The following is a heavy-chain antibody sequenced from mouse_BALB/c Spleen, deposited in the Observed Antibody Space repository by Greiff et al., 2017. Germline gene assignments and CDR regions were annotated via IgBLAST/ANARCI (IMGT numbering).Heavy chain of an antibody. CDR1: GFTFSSFG. CDR3: ARGSGPYWYFDV. V-gene: IGHV5-17*02. D-gene: IGHD4-1*01. CDR2: ISSGSSTI. J-gene: IGHJ1*01. Sequence: EVQRVESGGGLVQPGGSRKLSCAASGFTFSSFGMHWVRQAPEKGLEWVAYISSGSSTIYYADTVKGRFTISRDNPKNTLFLQMTSLRSEDTAMYYCARGSGPYWYFDVWGAGTTVTVSS.